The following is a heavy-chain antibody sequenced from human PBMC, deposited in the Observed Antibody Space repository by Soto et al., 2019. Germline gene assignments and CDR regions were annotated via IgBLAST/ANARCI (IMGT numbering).Heavy chain of an antibody. V-gene: IGHV3-15*01. CDR3: TTRNYDILTGYYF. Sequence: GGSLRLSCAASGFTFSNAWMSWVRQAPGKGLEWVGRIKSKTDGGTTDYAAPVKGRFTISRDDSKNTLYLQMNSLKTEDTAVYYCTTRNYDILTGYYFWGQGTLVTVSS. J-gene: IGHJ4*02. CDR1: GFTFSNAW. D-gene: IGHD3-9*01. CDR2: IKSKTDGGTT.